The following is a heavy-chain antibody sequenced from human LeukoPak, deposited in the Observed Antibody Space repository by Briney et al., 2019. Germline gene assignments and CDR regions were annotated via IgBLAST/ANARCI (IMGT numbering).Heavy chain of an antibody. CDR3: ARDYFYGLDV. CDR2: FSDDEGRT. CDR1: GFTFSSYW. V-gene: IGHV3-74*01. Sequence: PGGPLRLSCEVSGFTFSSYWIHWVRQAPGKGLVWVSRFSDDEGRTVYADSVKGRFTISKDNAKNTLYLQMNSLRAEDTAVYYCARDYFYGLDVWGQGTTVTVSS. J-gene: IGHJ6*02.